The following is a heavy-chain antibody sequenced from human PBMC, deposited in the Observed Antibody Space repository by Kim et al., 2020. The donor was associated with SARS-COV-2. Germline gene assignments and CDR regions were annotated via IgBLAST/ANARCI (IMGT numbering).Heavy chain of an antibody. CDR1: GGSVSSGSYY. Sequence: SETLSLTCTVSGGSVSSGSYYWSWIRQPPGKGLEWIGYIYYSGSTNYNPSLKSRVTISVDTSKNQFSLKLSSVTAADTAVYYCARMQNYDILTGYSLFDYWGQGILVTGSS. CDR3: ARMQNYDILTGYSLFDY. D-gene: IGHD3-9*01. J-gene: IGHJ4*02. V-gene: IGHV4-61*01. CDR2: IYYSGST.